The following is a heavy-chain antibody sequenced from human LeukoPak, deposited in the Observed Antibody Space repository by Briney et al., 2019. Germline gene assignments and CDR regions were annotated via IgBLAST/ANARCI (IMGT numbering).Heavy chain of an antibody. CDR1: GFTFSSYW. D-gene: IGHD5-18*01. J-gene: IGHJ4*02. CDR3: ARDLSGVTGYTYGRGIDY. CDR2: IKQDGSEK. Sequence: PGGSLRLSCADSGFTFSSYWMSWVRQAPGKGLEWVANIKQDGSEKYYVDSVKGRFTISRDNAKKSLYLQMNSLRAEDTAVYYCARDLSGVTGYTYGRGIDYWGQGTLVTVSS. V-gene: IGHV3-7*01.